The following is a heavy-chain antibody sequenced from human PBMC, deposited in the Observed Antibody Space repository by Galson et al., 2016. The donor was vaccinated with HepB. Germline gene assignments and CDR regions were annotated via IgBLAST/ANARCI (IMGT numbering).Heavy chain of an antibody. V-gene: IGHV3-66*04. CDR3: ARQKN. J-gene: IGHJ4*02. CDR1: GFTVSTNH. CDR2: IYPEDSV. Sequence: SLRLSCAASGFTVSTNHVSWVRQAPGKGPEWVSFIYPEDSVFYVDSVKGRCTISRDNSKNMLYLQMNSLRAEDTAVDYCARQKNWGPGTLVTVSS.